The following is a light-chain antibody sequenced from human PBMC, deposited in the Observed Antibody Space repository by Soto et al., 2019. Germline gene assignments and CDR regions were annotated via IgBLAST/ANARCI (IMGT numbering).Light chain of an antibody. CDR3: QQYNSYSWT. J-gene: IGKJ1*01. CDR2: KAS. CDR1: QSISNW. Sequence: DIQMTQSPSTLSASVGDRVTITCRASQSISNWWAWYQQKPGKALKLLIYKASSLESGVPSRFSGSGSGTEFTLTISSLQPDDFATYYCQQYNSYSWTFGQGTKVEIK. V-gene: IGKV1-5*03.